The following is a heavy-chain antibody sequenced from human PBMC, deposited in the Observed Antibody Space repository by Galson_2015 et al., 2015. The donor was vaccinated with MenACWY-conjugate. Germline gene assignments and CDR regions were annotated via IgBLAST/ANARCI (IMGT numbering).Heavy chain of an antibody. Sequence: SLRLSCAASGFTFSTYSMNWVRQAPGKGLEWVSYISSSSSTIYYADSVKGRFTISRDNSKNTLFLQMNSLRAEDTAVYYCARDQESPGQTDYWGQGTLVTVSS. V-gene: IGHV3-48*04. CDR1: GFTFSTYS. D-gene: IGHD2-8*02. CDR2: ISSSSSTI. CDR3: ARDQESPGQTDY. J-gene: IGHJ4*02.